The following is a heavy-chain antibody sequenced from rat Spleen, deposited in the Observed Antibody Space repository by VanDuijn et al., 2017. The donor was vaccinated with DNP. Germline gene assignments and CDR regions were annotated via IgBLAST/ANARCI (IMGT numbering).Heavy chain of an antibody. D-gene: IGHD5-1*01. J-gene: IGHJ1*01. CDR1: GYSITDYL. V-gene: IGHV1-8*01. CDR3: ARWDNYYWSFDF. Sequence: EVQLQQSGPELRGPGSSVKLSCKASGYSITDYLIHWIKHRPEHGLEWIGWIDPDDGETKYAQNFQRKATLTLDKSSSTAFMQLSSLTPDDSAVYYCARWDNYYWSFDFWGPGTMVTVSS. CDR2: IDPDDGET.